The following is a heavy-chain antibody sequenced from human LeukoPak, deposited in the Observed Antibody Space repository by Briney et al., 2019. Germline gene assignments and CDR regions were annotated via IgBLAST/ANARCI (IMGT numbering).Heavy chain of an antibody. CDR3: AVEYSSGWEPAFDY. J-gene: IGHJ4*02. D-gene: IGHD6-19*01. CDR2: INPNSGGT. Sequence: ASVKVSCKASGYTFTGYYMHWMRQAPGQGLEWMGWINPNSGGTNYAQKFQGRVTMTRDTSISTDYMELSRLRSDDTAVYYCAVEYSSGWEPAFDYWGQGTLVTVSS. CDR1: GYTFTGYY. V-gene: IGHV1-2*02.